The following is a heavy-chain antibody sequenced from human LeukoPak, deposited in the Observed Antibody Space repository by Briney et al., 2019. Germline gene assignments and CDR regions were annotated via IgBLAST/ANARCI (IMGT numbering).Heavy chain of an antibody. Sequence: SETLSLTCTVSGGSISSSSYYWGWIRQPPGKGLEWIGSIYYSGSTYYNPSLKSRVTISVDTSKNQSSLKLSSVTAADTAVYYCAREERLSGTLVVISRGDFDYWGQGTLVTVSS. CDR3: AREERLSGTLVVISRGDFDY. CDR1: GGSISSSSYY. CDR2: IYYSGST. D-gene: IGHD3-22*01. J-gene: IGHJ4*02. V-gene: IGHV4-39*07.